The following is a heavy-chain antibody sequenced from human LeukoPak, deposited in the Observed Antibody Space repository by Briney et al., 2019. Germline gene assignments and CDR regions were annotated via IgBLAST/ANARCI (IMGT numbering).Heavy chain of an antibody. J-gene: IGHJ3*02. V-gene: IGHV1-69*05. CDR3: AICVAFDAFDI. D-gene: IGHD2-21*01. CDR1: GGTFSSYA. Sequence: GASVKVSCEASGGTFSSYAISWVRQAPGQGLEWMGRIIPIFGTANYAQKFQGRVTITTDESTSTAYMELSILRSEDTAVYYCAICVAFDAFDIWGQGTMVTVSS. CDR2: IIPIFGTA.